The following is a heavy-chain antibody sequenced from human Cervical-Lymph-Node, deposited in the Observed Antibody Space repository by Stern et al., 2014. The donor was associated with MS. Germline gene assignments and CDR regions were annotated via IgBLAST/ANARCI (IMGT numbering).Heavy chain of an antibody. V-gene: IGHV1-69*01. D-gene: IGHD4-17*01. CDR2: IIPNFGTP. Sequence: VQLVESGAEVKKPGSSVKVSCKASGGTFSTQAINWVRQAPGQGLEWVGGIIPNFGTPNYAQKVQDRVTITADESTSTAYMALSSLRSEDTAVYYCATPSTVTVGGMDVWGQGTTVTVSS. CDR1: GGTFSTQA. J-gene: IGHJ6*02. CDR3: ATPSTVTVGGMDV.